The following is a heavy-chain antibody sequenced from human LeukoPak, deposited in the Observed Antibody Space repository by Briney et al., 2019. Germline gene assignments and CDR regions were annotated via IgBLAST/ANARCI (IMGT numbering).Heavy chain of an antibody. J-gene: IGHJ4*02. Sequence: SETLSLTCTVSGGSISSYYWSWIRQPPGKGLEWIGYIYYSGSTNYNPSLKSRVTISVDTSKNQFSLKLSSVTAADTAVYYCARHTDTAVDYWGQGTLVTVSS. CDR1: GGSISSYY. D-gene: IGHD5-18*01. V-gene: IGHV4-59*08. CDR2: IYYSGST. CDR3: ARHTDTAVDY.